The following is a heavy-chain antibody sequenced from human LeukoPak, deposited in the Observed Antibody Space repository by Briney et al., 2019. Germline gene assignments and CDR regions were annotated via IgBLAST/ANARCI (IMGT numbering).Heavy chain of an antibody. V-gene: IGHV3-30*02. Sequence: PGGSLRLSCGASGFTFSSYGMHWARQAPGKGLEWVAFIRYDGSNKYYADSVKGRFTISRDNSKNTLYLQMNSLRAEDTAVYYCAKASSGYYDAFDIWGQGTMVTVSS. J-gene: IGHJ3*02. D-gene: IGHD3-22*01. CDR3: AKASSGYYDAFDI. CDR2: IRYDGSNK. CDR1: GFTFSSYG.